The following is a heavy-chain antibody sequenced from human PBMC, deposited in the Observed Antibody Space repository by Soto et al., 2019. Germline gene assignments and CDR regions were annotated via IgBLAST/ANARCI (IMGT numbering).Heavy chain of an antibody. V-gene: IGHV4-31*03. CDR1: GGSISSGDYY. CDR2: IYHSGST. CDR3: ARDVRPAHTNWFDP. J-gene: IGHJ5*02. Sequence: QVQLQESGPGLVKPSQTLSLTCTVSGGSISSGDYYWSWVRQHPGKGLEWIGYIYHSGSTYYNPSVKSRVTLSVDTSKNQFSLKLSTVPAADTAVYYWARDVRPAHTNWFDPWGQGTLVTVSS.